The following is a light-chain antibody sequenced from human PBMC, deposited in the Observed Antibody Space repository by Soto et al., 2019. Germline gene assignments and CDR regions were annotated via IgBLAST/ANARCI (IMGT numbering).Light chain of an antibody. CDR3: QQYNSWPRT. V-gene: IGKV3-15*01. J-gene: IGKJ1*01. Sequence: EIVMTQSPATLSVSPGERATLSCRASHSISDTLAWYQQKPGQAPRLLISGSSTRAPGIPARFSASGSETEFTLTITTLQSEDFAVYYCQQYNSWPRTFGQGTKVEFK. CDR1: HSISDT. CDR2: GSS.